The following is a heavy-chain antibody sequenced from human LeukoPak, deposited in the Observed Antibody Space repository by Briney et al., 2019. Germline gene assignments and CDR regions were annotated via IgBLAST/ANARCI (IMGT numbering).Heavy chain of an antibody. J-gene: IGHJ4*02. D-gene: IGHD3-22*01. CDR3: TTTYYYDSSGYTLDY. CDR2: IRSKENTYAT. Sequence: TGGSLRLSCAASGFTFSGSAMHWVRQASGKGLEWVGRIRSKENTYATSYAASVKGRFTISRDDSKKTAYLQMNSLKTEDTAVYYCTTTYYYDSSGYTLDYWGQGTLVTVSS. V-gene: IGHV3-73*01. CDR1: GFTFSGSA.